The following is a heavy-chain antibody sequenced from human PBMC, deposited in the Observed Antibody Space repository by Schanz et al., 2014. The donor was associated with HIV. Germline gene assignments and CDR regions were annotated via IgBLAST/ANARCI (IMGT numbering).Heavy chain of an antibody. J-gene: IGHJ4*02. V-gene: IGHV1-2*02. Sequence: QVQLVQSGTEVSKPGTSVKVSCKTSGYAFSDYYLHWVRQAPGQGLEWMGWINPNSGSTNYARKFQGRVTMTRDTSISTAFMELSSLRSDDTAVYYCARVGSGSYYVRYFDYWGQGTLVTVSS. D-gene: IGHD3-10*01. CDR3: ARVGSGSYYVRYFDY. CDR1: GYAFSDYY. CDR2: INPNSGST.